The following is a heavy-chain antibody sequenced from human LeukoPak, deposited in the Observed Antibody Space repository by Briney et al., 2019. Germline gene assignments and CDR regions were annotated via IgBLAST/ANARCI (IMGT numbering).Heavy chain of an antibody. CDR1: GYSFTNYD. CDR2: MNPNSGIT. V-gene: IGHV1-8*03. Sequence: SVKVSCKASGYSFTNYDINWVRQATGQGLEWMGWMNPNSGITAYAQKFQGRVTITRNTSISTAYMELSSLRSEDTAVYYCARGAGILWFGEIRSYYMDVWGKGTTVTISS. CDR3: ARGAGILWFGEIRSYYMDV. D-gene: IGHD3-10*01. J-gene: IGHJ6*03.